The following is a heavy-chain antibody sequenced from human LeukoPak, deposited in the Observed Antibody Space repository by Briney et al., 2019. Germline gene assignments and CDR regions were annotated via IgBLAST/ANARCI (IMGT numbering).Heavy chain of an antibody. J-gene: IGHJ5*02. CDR2: INPNSGGT. V-gene: IGHV1-2*02. D-gene: IGHD3-3*01. CDR3: ARGKYYDFWSGYSTTFDP. Sequence: ASVKVSCKASGYTFTGYYMHWVRQAPGQGLEWIGWINPNSGGTNYAQKFQGRVTMTRDTSISTAYMELSRLRSDDTAVYYCARGKYYDFWSGYSTTFDPWGQGTLVTVSS. CDR1: GYTFTGYY.